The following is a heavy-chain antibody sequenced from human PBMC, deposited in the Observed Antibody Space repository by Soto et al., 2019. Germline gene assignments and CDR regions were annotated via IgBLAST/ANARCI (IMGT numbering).Heavy chain of an antibody. D-gene: IGHD1-26*01. CDR3: TRGPRPSSSGTGAY. V-gene: IGHV3-30-3*01. CDR2: MSPNGNNQ. CDR1: GFTFSIYA. J-gene: IGHJ4*02. Sequence: GGSLRLSCAAPGFTFSIYALHWVRQAPGKGLEWVAVMSPNGNNQYYADSVKGRFTISRDNDKNTLYLQLDSLRVEDTAMYYCTRGPRPSSSGTGAYWGPGTQVTVSS.